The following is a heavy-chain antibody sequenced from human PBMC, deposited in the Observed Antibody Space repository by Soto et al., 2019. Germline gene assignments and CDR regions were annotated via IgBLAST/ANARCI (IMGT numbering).Heavy chain of an antibody. D-gene: IGHD2-8*01. J-gene: IGHJ3*02. Sequence: SDTLSLTCPISGLSISSSSYYWGWIRQPPGKGLEWIGSIYYSGSTYYNPSLKSRVTISVDTSKNQFSLKLSSVTAADTAVYYCARRGYYAISAFDIWGQGTMVT. CDR3: ARRGYYAISAFDI. CDR2: IYYSGST. V-gene: IGHV4-39*01. CDR1: GLSISSSSYY.